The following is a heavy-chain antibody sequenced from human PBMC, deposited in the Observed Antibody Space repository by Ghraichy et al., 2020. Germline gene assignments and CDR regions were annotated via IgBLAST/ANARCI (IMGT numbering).Heavy chain of an antibody. Sequence: SETLSLTCAVYGGSFSGYYWSWIRQPPGKGLEWIGEINHSGSTNYNPSLKSRVTISVDTSKNQFSLKLSSVTAADTAVYYCARGRRYCSSTSCYRGDRHYYYYMDVWGKGTTVTVSS. CDR3: ARGRRYCSSTSCYRGDRHYYYYMDV. J-gene: IGHJ6*03. D-gene: IGHD2-2*02. CDR2: INHSGST. V-gene: IGHV4-34*01. CDR1: GGSFSGYY.